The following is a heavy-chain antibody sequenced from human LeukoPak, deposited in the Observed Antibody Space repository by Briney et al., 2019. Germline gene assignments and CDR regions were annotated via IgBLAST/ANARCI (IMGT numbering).Heavy chain of an antibody. Sequence: SETLSLTCTVSGGSISSYYWSWIRQPPGKGLEWIGYIYYSGSTNYNPSLKSRVTISVDTSKNQFSLKLSSVTAADTAVYYCARCGVVPAAMGRDGYYYYMDVWGKGTTVTISS. D-gene: IGHD2-2*01. CDR1: GGSISSYY. V-gene: IGHV4-59*01. CDR2: IYYSGST. J-gene: IGHJ6*03. CDR3: ARCGVVPAAMGRDGYYYYMDV.